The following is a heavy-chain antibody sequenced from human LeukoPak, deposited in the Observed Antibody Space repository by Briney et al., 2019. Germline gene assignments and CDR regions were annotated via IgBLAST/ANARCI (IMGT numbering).Heavy chain of an antibody. CDR1: GFTFSTYV. CDR2: ISGRRNST. Sequence: GGSLRLSCAASGFTFSTYVMNWVRQAPGKGLEWVSSISGRRNSTYYADSVKGRFTISRDNSKNTLYLQMNSLRAEDTAVYYCATIDYWGQGTLVTVSS. CDR3: ATIDY. V-gene: IGHV3-23*01. J-gene: IGHJ4*02.